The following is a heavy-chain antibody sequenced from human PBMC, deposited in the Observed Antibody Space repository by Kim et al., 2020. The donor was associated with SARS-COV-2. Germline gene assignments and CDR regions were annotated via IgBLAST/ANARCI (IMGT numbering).Heavy chain of an antibody. CDR1: GGTFSSYA. Sequence: SVKVSCKASGGTFSSYAISWVRQAPGQGLEWMGGIIPIFGTANYAQKFQGRVTITADESTSTAYMELSSLRSEDTAVYYCARDRIVGATHPYYYYGMDVWGQGTTVTVSS. CDR2: IIPIFGTA. J-gene: IGHJ6*02. D-gene: IGHD1-26*01. V-gene: IGHV1-69*01. CDR3: ARDRIVGATHPYYYYGMDV.